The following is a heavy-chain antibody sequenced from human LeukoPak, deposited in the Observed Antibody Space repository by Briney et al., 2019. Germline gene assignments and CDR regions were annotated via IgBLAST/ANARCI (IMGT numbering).Heavy chain of an antibody. CDR2: ISYDGSNK. CDR3: ARDNLYSSGWYTFDY. V-gene: IGHV3-30-3*01. J-gene: IGHJ4*02. Sequence: GGALRLSCAASGFTFSSYAMQWVGQAPGKGVEWVAVISYDGSNKYYADSVKGRFTISRDNSKSTLYLQMNSLRAEDTAVYYCARDNLYSSGWYTFDYWGQGTLVTVSS. D-gene: IGHD6-19*01. CDR1: GFTFSSYA.